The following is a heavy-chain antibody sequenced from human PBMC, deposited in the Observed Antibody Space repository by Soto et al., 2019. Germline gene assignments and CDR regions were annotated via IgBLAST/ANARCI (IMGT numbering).Heavy chain of an antibody. D-gene: IGHD2-8*01. Sequence: QVQLQESGPGLVKPSETLSLTCTASGGSISGGVHSWSWIRHPPGNVLEWIGHIFDSGSTYYNPSLKSRITISVDTSKNQFSLRLSSVTAADTAVYYCAREIMPLTNDWYFDLWGRGTLVTVSS. J-gene: IGHJ2*01. CDR3: AREIMPLTNDWYFDL. CDR2: IFDSGST. CDR1: GGSISGGVHS. V-gene: IGHV4-30-4*01.